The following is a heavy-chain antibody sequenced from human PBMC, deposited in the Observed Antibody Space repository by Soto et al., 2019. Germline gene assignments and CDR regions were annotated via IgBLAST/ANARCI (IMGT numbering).Heavy chain of an antibody. J-gene: IGHJ4*02. CDR1: GFTFNNYA. V-gene: IGHV3-23*01. CDR2: ISGGGDTT. Sequence: EVQLFESGGGLVQPGGSLRLSCAASGFTFNNYAMTWVRQAPGKGLEWVSAISGGGDTTSYADSVKGRFTVSRDGSKNTLYLQMSSPRAEDTALYYCAKGRGGSGSLTPRVDFWGQGTLVTVSS. CDR3: AKGRGGSGSLTPRVDF. D-gene: IGHD3-10*01.